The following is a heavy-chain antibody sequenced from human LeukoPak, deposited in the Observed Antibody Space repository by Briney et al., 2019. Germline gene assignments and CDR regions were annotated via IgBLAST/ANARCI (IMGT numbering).Heavy chain of an antibody. CDR3: ASVGPGVVPAARGVY. Sequence: SETLSLTCTVSGGSISSYYWSWIRQPAGKGLEWIGRIYTSGSTNYNPSLKSRVTMSVDTSKNQFSLKLSSVTAADTAVYYCASVGPGVVPAARGVYWGQGTLVTVSS. D-gene: IGHD2-2*01. V-gene: IGHV4-4*07. CDR1: GGSISSYY. J-gene: IGHJ4*02. CDR2: IYTSGST.